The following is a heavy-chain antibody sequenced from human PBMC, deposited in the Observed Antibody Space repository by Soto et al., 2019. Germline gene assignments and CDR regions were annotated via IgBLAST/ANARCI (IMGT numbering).Heavy chain of an antibody. J-gene: IGHJ6*02. CDR1: GDTFSSYA. CDR3: ARRRYCGYDCYHKHYYGMDV. Sequence: QVQLVQSGAELKKTGSSVTVSCRASGDTFSSYAVNWVRQAPGRGLEWMGRIITVLGTTDYAQNFKGRVTLNAEKYTKTVYMELSSLRSDDTAVYYCARRRYCGYDCYHKHYYGMDVWGQGTTVTVAS. CDR2: IITVLGTT. D-gene: IGHD2-21*01. V-gene: IGHV1-69*08.